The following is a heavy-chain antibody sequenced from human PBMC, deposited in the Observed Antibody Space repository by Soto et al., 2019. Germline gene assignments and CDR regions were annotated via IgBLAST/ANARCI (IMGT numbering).Heavy chain of an antibody. V-gene: IGHV4-34*01. CDR3: VSQRTSVLTQAYFDY. Sequence: SETLSLTCAVYGGSFSGYYWSWIRQSPGKGLEWIGSVYYRGRSYSKSSVKSRVTISVDTSKNQFSLNLNSVTASDTAVYFCVSQRTSVLTQAYFDYWGPGALVTVSS. CDR2: VYYRGRS. CDR1: GGSFSGYY. D-gene: IGHD2-8*01. J-gene: IGHJ4*02.